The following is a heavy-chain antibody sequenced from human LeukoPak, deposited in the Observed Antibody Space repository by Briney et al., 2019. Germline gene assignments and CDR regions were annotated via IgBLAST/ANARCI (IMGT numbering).Heavy chain of an antibody. J-gene: IGHJ6*03. CDR1: GFTFSDYY. V-gene: IGHV3-11*01. CDR2: ISSSGSTI. D-gene: IGHD4-17*01. Sequence: GGSLRLSCAASGFTFSDYYMSWIRQAPGKGLEWVSYISSSGSTIYYADSVKGRFTISRDNAKNSLYLQMNSLRAEDTAVYYCARTPGRGGDYHNYYYYYMDVWGKGTTVTVSS. CDR3: ARTPGRGGDYHNYYYYYMDV.